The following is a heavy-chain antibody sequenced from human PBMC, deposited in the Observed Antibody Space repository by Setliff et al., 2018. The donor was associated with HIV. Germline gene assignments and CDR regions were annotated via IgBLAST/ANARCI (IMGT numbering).Heavy chain of an antibody. D-gene: IGHD1-26*01. J-gene: IGHJ3*02. Sequence: SETLSLTCTVSGGSISSSSYYWGWIRQPPGRGLEWIGSIYYSGSTYYNLSLKSRVTISVDTSKNQFSLKLSSVTAADTAVYYCARVEGATPDAFDIWGQGTMVTVSS. CDR1: GGSISSSSYY. CDR2: IYYSGST. V-gene: IGHV4-39*07. CDR3: ARVEGATPDAFDI.